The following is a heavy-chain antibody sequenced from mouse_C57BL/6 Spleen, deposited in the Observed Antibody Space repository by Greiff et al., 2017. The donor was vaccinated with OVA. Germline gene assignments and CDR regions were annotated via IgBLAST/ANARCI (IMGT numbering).Heavy chain of an antibody. CDR1: GYAFSSSW. V-gene: IGHV1-82*01. CDR2: IYPGDGDT. Sequence: VQLQQSGPELVKPGASVKISCKASGYAFSSSWMNWVKQRPGKGLEWIGRIYPGDGDTNYNGKFKGKATLTADKSSSTAYMQLSRLTSEDSAFDDCAREGGSYPENAMDYWGQGTSVTVSS. CDR3: AREGGSYPENAMDY. J-gene: IGHJ4*01. D-gene: IGHD2-10*01.